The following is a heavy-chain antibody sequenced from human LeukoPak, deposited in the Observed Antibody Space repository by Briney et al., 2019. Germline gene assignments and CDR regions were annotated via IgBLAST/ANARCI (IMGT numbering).Heavy chain of an antibody. D-gene: IGHD3-22*01. CDR3: ARVWRYYDSSGYYYLSAFDI. CDR2: IYSSGST. CDR1: GGSISSGSYY. J-gene: IGHJ3*02. Sequence: SETLSLTCTVSGGSISSGSYYWTWIRQPAGKGLEWIGCIYSSGSTNYNPSLKSRVTISVDTSKNQFSLKVNSVAAADTAVYYCARVWRYYDSSGYYYLSAFDIWGQGTMVTVSS. V-gene: IGHV4-61*02.